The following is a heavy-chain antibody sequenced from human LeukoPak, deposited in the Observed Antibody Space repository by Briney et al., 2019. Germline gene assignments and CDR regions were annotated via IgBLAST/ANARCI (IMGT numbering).Heavy chain of an antibody. V-gene: IGHV4-39*01. CDR1: GGSISSSSYY. CDR3: ASRRGYTLDY. J-gene: IGHJ4*02. Sequence: PSETLSLTCTVSGGSISSSSYYWGWIRQPPGKGLEWIGSIYYSGSTYYNPSLKSRVTISVDTSKNQFSLKLGSVTAADTAVYYCASRRGYTLDYWGQGTLVTVSS. CDR2: IYYSGST. D-gene: IGHD5-18*01.